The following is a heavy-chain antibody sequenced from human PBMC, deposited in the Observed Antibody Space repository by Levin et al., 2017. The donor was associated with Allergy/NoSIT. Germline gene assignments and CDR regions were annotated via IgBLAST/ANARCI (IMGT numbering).Heavy chain of an antibody. CDR1: GGSISSYY. V-gene: IGHV4-59*01. Sequence: SETLSLTCTVSGGSISSYYWSWIRQPPGKGLEWIGYIYYSGSTNYNPSLKSRVTISVDTSKNQFSLKLSSVTAADTAVYYCARVGQHYYGSGSHDAFDIWGQGTMVTVSS. CDR3: ARVGQHYYGSGSHDAFDI. CDR2: IYYSGST. J-gene: IGHJ3*02. D-gene: IGHD3-10*01.